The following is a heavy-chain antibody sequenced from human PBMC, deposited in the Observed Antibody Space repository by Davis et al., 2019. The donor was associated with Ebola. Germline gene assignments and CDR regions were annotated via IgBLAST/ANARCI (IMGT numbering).Heavy chain of an antibody. CDR2: IYGGGTT. CDR3: ARDRQWVGTH. Sequence: GESLKISCAASGFTFSSHEMNWVRQAPGRGLEWISLIYGGGTTYYADSVKGRFTISRDNSKNTVSLQMDSLKVEDTAVYYCARDRQWVGTHWGQGALVTVSS. J-gene: IGHJ4*02. D-gene: IGHD2-21*02. CDR1: GFTFSSHE. V-gene: IGHV3-53*01.